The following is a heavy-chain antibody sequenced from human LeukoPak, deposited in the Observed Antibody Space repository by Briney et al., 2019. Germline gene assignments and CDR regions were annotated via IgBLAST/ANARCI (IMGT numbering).Heavy chain of an antibody. V-gene: IGHV3-30*02. J-gene: IGHJ4*02. CDR2: IRYDGSNK. D-gene: IGHD2-2*01. Sequence: GGSLRLSCAASGFTFSSYGMHWVRQAPGKGLEWVAFIRYDGSNKYYADSVKGRFTISRDNSKNTLYLQMNSLRAEDTAVYYCAKELGYCSSTSCPQDYWGQGTLVTVSS. CDR1: GFTFSSYG. CDR3: AKELGYCSSTSCPQDY.